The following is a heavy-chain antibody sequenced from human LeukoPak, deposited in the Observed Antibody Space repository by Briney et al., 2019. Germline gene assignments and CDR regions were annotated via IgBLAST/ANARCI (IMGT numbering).Heavy chain of an antibody. D-gene: IGHD6-13*01. CDR1: GFTFSGYA. V-gene: IGHV3-23*01. Sequence: GGSLRLSCAASGFTFSGYAMNWVRQAPGKGLEWVSTICGSGDSTYYADSVKGRFSISRDNSKNTLYLQMNSLRAEDTALYYCAKGNTSSWFELDYWGQGTLVTVSS. CDR2: ICGSGDST. J-gene: IGHJ4*02. CDR3: AKGNTSSWFELDY.